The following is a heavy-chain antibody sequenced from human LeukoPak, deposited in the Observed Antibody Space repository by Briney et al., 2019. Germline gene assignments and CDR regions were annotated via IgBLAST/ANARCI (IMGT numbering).Heavy chain of an antibody. Sequence: PSETLSLTCTVSGASISSYYWSWIRQPPGKGLEWIGYIYYSGSTNYNPSLKSRVTISVDTSKNQFSLTLSSVTAADTAVYYCASSSGSYYYWGQGTLVTVSS. CDR2: IYYSGST. V-gene: IGHV4-59*08. J-gene: IGHJ4*02. D-gene: IGHD1-26*01. CDR3: ASSSGSYYY. CDR1: GASISSYY.